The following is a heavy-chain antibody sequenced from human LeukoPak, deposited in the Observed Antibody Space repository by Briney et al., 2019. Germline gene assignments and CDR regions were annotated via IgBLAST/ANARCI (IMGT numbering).Heavy chain of an antibody. CDR2: ISGSGGST. V-gene: IGHV3-23*01. J-gene: IGHJ5*02. D-gene: IGHD2-2*01. CDR1: GFTFSGFA. CDR3: AKGASSTSPEWFDP. Sequence: GGFLRLSCAASGFTFSGFAMSWVRRTPGKGLEWVSAISGSGGSTYYADSVKGRFTISRDNSKNTLYLQMNSLRAEDTAVYYCAKGASSTSPEWFDPWGQGTLVTVSS.